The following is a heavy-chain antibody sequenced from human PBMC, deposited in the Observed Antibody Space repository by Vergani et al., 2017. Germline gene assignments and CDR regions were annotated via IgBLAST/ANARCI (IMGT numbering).Heavy chain of an antibody. D-gene: IGHD1-26*01. CDR1: GFTFSSYA. CDR3: AKMGSYYAGPYYFDY. V-gene: IGHV3-23*01. Sequence: EVQLLESGGGLVQPGGSLRLSCAASGFTFSSYAMSWVRQAPGKGLEWVSAISGSGGSTYYADSVRGRFTISRDNSKNTLYLQMNSLSAEDTAVYYCAKMGSYYAGPYYFDYWGQGTLVTVSS. CDR2: ISGSGGST. J-gene: IGHJ4*02.